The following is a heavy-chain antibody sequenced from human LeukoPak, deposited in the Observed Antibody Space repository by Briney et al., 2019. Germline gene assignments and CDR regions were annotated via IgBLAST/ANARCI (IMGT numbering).Heavy chain of an antibody. CDR1: GFNLDDYA. Sequence: GGSLRLSCAASGFNLDDYAMHRVRQAPGKGLDWVAVISYDGVNKYYADSVKGRFTVARDNSKNTLYLQMNSLRAEDTALYYCARVHNTDPPFDHWGQGTLDTVSS. J-gene: IGHJ4*02. V-gene: IGHV3-30*04. D-gene: IGHD1-14*01. CDR2: ISYDGVNK. CDR3: ARVHNTDPPFDH.